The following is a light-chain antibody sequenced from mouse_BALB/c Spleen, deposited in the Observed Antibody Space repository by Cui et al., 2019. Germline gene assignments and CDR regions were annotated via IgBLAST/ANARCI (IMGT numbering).Light chain of an antibody. V-gene: IGKV6-32*01. CDR1: QSVSND. Sequence: PKFLLVSAGDRVTITCKASQSVSNDVAWYQQKPGQSPKLLIYYASNRYTGVPDRFTGSGYGTDFTFTISTVQAEDLAVYFCQQDYSSPRTFGGGTKLEIK. CDR2: YAS. CDR3: QQDYSSPRT. J-gene: IGKJ1*01.